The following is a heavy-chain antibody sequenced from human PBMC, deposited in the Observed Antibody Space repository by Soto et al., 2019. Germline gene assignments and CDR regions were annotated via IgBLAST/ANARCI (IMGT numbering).Heavy chain of an antibody. J-gene: IGHJ3*01. Sequence: ASVKVSCKASGYIFSDYYMHWVRQAPGQGLECMGWINPNSGDTIYAQKFQGRVTVTGDPSISTAYMELSRLTSDDTAVYYCVRGRAVAGINDEAFDLWGQGTMVTVSS. V-gene: IGHV1-2*02. CDR2: INPNSGDT. CDR1: GYIFSDYY. CDR3: VRGRAVAGINDEAFDL. D-gene: IGHD6-19*01.